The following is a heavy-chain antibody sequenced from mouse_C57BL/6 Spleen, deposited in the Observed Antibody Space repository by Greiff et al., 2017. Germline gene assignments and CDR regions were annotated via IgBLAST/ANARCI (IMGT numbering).Heavy chain of an antibody. CDR2: IYPGSGST. J-gene: IGHJ3*01. CDR3: ARWGADDSSFAD. Sequence: QVQLQQSGAELVKPGASVKMSCKASGYTFTSYWITWVKQRPGQGLEWIGDIYPGSGSTNYNEKFKSKATLTVDTSSSTAYMQLSSLTSEDSAVYYCARWGADDSSFADWGQGTLVTVAA. CDR1: GYTFTSYW. V-gene: IGHV1-55*01. D-gene: IGHD2-4*01.